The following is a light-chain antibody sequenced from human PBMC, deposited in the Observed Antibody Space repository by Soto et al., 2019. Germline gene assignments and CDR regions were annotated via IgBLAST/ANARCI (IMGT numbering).Light chain of an antibody. Sequence: DIVMTQSPDSLAVSLGERATINCKSSQSLLYSSNNKNYLAWYQQKPGQPPKLLIYWASTRESGVXXXXXXXXXXXXXXXTISSLQAEDVAVYYCHQYYSTPSTFGQGTKLEIK. V-gene: IGKV4-1*01. CDR3: HQYYSTPST. J-gene: IGKJ2*01. CDR2: WAS. CDR1: QSLLYSSNNKNY.